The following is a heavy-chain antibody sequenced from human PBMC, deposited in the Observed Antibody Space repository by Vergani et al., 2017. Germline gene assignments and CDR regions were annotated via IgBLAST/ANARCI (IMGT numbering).Heavy chain of an antibody. V-gene: IGHV3-30*18. D-gene: IGHD3-10*01. J-gene: IGHJ6*03. Sequence: QVQLAESGGGRVQPGRSLRLSCAASGFSFSSHAIHWVRQAPGKGLEWVEVISNDGSKKYYADSVKGRFTISSDNSKNTLDLQMNSLRTQDTAVYYCEKAGSVTSGSLQYNFYMDVWGKGTTVTVS. CDR3: EKAGSVTSGSLQYNFYMDV. CDR1: GFSFSSHA. CDR2: ISNDGSKK.